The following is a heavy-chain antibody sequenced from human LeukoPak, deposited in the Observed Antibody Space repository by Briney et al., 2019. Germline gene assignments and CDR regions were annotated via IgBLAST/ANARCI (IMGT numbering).Heavy chain of an antibody. Sequence: SGGSLRLSCAASGFTFSSHWIHWVSQAPGKGLVWVSRIKTDGSRTTYADSVRGRFTISRDNAKNTLYLKMNSLRAEDTAVYYCVREDYNDSGWYFDLWGRGTLVTVSS. V-gene: IGHV3-74*01. CDR3: VREDYNDSGWYFDL. J-gene: IGHJ2*01. D-gene: IGHD4-11*01. CDR1: GFTFSSHW. CDR2: IKTDGSRT.